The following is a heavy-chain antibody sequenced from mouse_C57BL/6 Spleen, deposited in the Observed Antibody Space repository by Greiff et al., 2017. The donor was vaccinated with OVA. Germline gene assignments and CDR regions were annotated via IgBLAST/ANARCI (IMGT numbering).Heavy chain of an antibody. Sequence: QVQLQQPGAELVRPGSSVKLSCKASGYTFTSYWMDWVKQRPGQGLEWIGNIYPSDSETHYNQKFKDKATLTVDKSSSTAYMQLSSLTSEDSAVYYCARGVYGYDARAWFAYWGQGTLVTVSA. CDR2: IYPSDSET. CDR1: GYTFTSYW. V-gene: IGHV1-61*01. CDR3: ARGVYGYDARAWFAY. J-gene: IGHJ3*01. D-gene: IGHD2-2*01.